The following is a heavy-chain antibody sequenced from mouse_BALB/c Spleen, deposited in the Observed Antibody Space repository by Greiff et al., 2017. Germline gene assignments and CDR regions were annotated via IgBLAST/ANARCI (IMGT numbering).Heavy chain of an antibody. CDR1: GYTFTSYW. Sequence: VQLQQSGAELAKPGASVKMSCKASGYTFTSYWMHWVKQRPGQGLEWIGYINPSTGYTEYNQKFKDKATLTADKSSSTAYMQLSSLTSEDSAVYYCARIDGYYWFAYWGQGTLVTVSA. V-gene: IGHV1-7*01. CDR3: ARIDGYYWFAY. D-gene: IGHD2-3*01. J-gene: IGHJ3*01. CDR2: INPSTGYT.